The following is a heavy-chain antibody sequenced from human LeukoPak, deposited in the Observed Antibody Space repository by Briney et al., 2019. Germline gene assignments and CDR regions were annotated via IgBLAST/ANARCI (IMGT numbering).Heavy chain of an antibody. V-gene: IGHV3-30*02. J-gene: IGHJ4*02. CDR1: GFTFSSYG. D-gene: IGHD1/OR15-1a*01. CDR2: IRYDGSNK. Sequence: GGSLRLSCAASGFTFSSYGMHWVRQAPGKGLEWVAFIRYDGSNKYYADSVKGRFTISRDNSKNTLYLQMNSLRVEDTAVYHCAKVVDTEQTRKTTLPPFDYWGQGLLVTVSS. CDR3: AKVVDTEQTRKTTLPPFDY.